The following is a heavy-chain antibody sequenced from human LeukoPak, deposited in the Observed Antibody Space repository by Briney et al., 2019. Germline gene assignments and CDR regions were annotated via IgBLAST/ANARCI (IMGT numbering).Heavy chain of an antibody. CDR3: ARAVDIVATTPFDI. CDR2: IYSGGTT. CDR1: GFTVSSNY. Sequence: GGSLRLSCAVSGFTVSSNYMSWVRQAPGKGLEWVSVIYSGGTTYYAGSVKGRFTISRDNSKKTLYLQMNSLRAEDTALYYCARAVDIVATTPFDIWGQGTMVTVSS. J-gene: IGHJ3*02. V-gene: IGHV3-66*01. D-gene: IGHD5-12*01.